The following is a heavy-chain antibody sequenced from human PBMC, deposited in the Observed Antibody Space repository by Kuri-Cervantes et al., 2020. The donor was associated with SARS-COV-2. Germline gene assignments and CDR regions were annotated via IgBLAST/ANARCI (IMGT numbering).Heavy chain of an antibody. CDR1: GFIFSDYY. V-gene: IGHV3-11*04. CDR3: ARDGVGGYCSGGSCYEDDAFDI. Sequence: GGSLRLSCTASGFIFSDYYMTWIRQAPGKGLDWVSNIGPSGTTKYYADSVKGRFTISRDNAKNSLHLQMNSLRAEDTAVYYCARDGVGGYCSGGSCYEDDAFDIWGQGTMVTVSS. CDR2: IGPSGTTK. J-gene: IGHJ3*02. D-gene: IGHD2-15*01.